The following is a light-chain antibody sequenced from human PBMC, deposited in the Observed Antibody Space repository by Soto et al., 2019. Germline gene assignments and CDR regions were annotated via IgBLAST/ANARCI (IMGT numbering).Light chain of an antibody. J-gene: IGLJ2*01. CDR1: SSDVGGYNY. V-gene: IGLV2-14*01. CDR2: DVS. Sequence: QSVLTQPASVSGSPGQSITISCTGTSSDVGGYNYVSWYQQHPGKAPKHMIYDVSNRPSGVSNRFSGSKSCNTASLTISGLQAEDEADYYFSSYTSSSTPVVFGGGTKVTVL. CDR3: SSYTSSSTPVV.